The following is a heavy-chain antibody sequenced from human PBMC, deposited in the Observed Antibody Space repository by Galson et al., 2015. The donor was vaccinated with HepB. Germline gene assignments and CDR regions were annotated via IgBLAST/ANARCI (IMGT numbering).Heavy chain of an antibody. V-gene: IGHV3-30*18. D-gene: IGHD2-15*01. CDR2: ISYDGSNK. Sequence: SLRLSCAASGFTFSRYGMHWVRQAPGKGLEWVAVISYDGSNKYYEDSAKGRFTISRDNSKNTLYLQMNSLRAEDTAVYYCAKDYGVVVVPADASLFDYWGQGTLVTVSS. CDR1: GFTFSRYG. J-gene: IGHJ4*02. CDR3: AKDYGVVVVPADASLFDY.